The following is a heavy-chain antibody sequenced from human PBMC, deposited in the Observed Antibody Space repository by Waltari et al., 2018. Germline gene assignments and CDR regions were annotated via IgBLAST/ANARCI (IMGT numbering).Heavy chain of an antibody. D-gene: IGHD1-26*01. CDR3: ARHGKWEHLTPGFWFDP. Sequence: EYMGIIYPRDSDTRYSPSFQGQVTISVDKSISTAYLQWSSLKASDTAIYYCARHGKWEHLTPGFWFDPWGQGTLVTVSS. V-gene: IGHV5-51*01. J-gene: IGHJ5*02. CDR2: IYPRDSDT.